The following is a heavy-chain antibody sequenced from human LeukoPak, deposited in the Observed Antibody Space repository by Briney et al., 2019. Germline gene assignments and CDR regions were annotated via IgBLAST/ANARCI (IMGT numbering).Heavy chain of an antibody. CDR3: ARHDYDFYFDY. J-gene: IGHJ4*02. Sequence: PSETLSLTCTGSGGSISSYYWSWIRQPPGKGLEWIGYIYYSGSTNYNPSLKSRVTISVDTSKNQFSLKLSSVTAADTAVYYCARHDYDFYFDYWGQGTLVTVSS. CDR2: IYYSGST. D-gene: IGHD3-3*01. CDR1: GGSISSYY. V-gene: IGHV4-59*08.